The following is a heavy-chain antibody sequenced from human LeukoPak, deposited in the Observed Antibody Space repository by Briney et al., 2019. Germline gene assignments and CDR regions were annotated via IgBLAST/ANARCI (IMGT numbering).Heavy chain of an antibody. CDR1: GFTFSDYY. V-gene: IGHV3-11*04. CDR3: ARDWAGGPHDY. Sequence: GGSLRLSCAASGFTFSDYYMSWIRQAPGKGLEWVSYISSSGNNIYYADSVKGRFTISRDNAKNSLYLQMNSLRAEDTAVYYCARDWAGGPHDYWGQGTLVTVSS. J-gene: IGHJ4*02. CDR2: ISSSGNNI. D-gene: IGHD3-10*01.